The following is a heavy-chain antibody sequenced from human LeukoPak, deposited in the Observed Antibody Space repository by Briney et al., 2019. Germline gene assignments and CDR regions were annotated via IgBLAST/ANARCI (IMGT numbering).Heavy chain of an antibody. D-gene: IGHD3-16*02. CDR2: IYYSGST. J-gene: IGHJ4*02. CDR1: GGSISSYY. V-gene: IGHV4-59*13. CDR3: ARVIRGLFDY. Sequence: SETLSLTCTVSGGSISSYYWSWIWQPPGKGLEWIGYIYYSGSTNYNPSLKSRVTISVDTSKNQFSLKLSSVTAADTAVYYCARVIRGLFDYWGQGTLVTVSS.